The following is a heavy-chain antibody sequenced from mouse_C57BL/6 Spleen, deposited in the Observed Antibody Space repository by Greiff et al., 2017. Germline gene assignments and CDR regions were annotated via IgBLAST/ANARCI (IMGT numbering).Heavy chain of an antibody. D-gene: IGHD1-1*01. Sequence: DVKLQESGPELVKPGASVKMSCKASGYTFTDYNMHWVKQSHGKSLEWIGYINPNNGGTSYNQKFKGKATLTVNKSSSTAYMELRSLTSEDSAVYYCARDYYGSSYAMDYWGQGTSVTVSS. CDR3: ARDYYGSSYAMDY. CDR2: INPNNGGT. J-gene: IGHJ4*01. CDR1: GYTFTDYN. V-gene: IGHV1-22*01.